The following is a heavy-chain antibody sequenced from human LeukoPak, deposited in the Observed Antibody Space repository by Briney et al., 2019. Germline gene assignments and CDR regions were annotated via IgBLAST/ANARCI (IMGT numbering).Heavy chain of an antibody. CDR1: GFTLSSYW. D-gene: IGHD1-26*01. J-gene: IGHJ4*02. CDR3: ARGGELLRPADY. V-gene: IGHV3-7*01. CDR2: MNQDGSEK. Sequence: GGSLRLSCAASGFTLSSYWMSWVRQAPGKGLEWVANMNQDGSEKYYVDSVKGRFTISRDNAKNSLYLKMNNLRAEDTAVYYCARGGELLRPADYWGQGTLVTVSS.